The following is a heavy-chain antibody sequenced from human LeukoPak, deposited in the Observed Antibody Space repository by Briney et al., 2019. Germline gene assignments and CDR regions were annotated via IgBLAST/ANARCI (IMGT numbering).Heavy chain of an antibody. D-gene: IGHD6-6*01. CDR3: AREEYGISDRHYFDY. J-gene: IGHJ4*02. CDR1: RDSLSSYY. Sequence: PEILSLTCSLSRDSLSSYYSSWIPQPPGKGLEWIGEIYHSGSTNYNPSLKSRVTISVDTSKNQFSLKLSSVTAADTAVYYCAREEYGISDRHYFDYWGQGTLVTVSS. V-gene: IGHV4-59*12. CDR2: IYHSGST.